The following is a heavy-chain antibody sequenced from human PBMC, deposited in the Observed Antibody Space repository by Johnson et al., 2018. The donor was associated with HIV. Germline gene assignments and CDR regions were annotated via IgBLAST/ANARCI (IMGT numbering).Heavy chain of an antibody. CDR3: ARGGVGYSGSYHDAFDL. V-gene: IGHV3-20*04. Sequence: VQLVESGGGVVRPGGSLRLSCAASGLIFDDYGMSWVRQAPGKGLEWVSVIYSGGSTYYADSVKGRFTISRDNSKNTLYLQMNSLRADDTTMYYCARGGVGYSGSYHDAFDLWGQGTMVTVSS. D-gene: IGHD1-26*01. CDR1: GLIFDDYG. J-gene: IGHJ3*01. CDR2: IYSGGST.